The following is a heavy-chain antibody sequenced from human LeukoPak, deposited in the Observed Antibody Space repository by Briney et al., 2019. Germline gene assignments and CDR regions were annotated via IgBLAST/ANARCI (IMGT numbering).Heavy chain of an antibody. V-gene: IGHV3-33*01. CDR2: IWYDGSNK. Sequence: GRSLRLSCAASGFTFSSYGMHWVRQAPGKGLEWVAVIWYDGSNKYYADSVKGRFTISRDNSKNTLYLQMNSLRAEDTAVYYCARVGFISGWYYFDYWGQGTLVTVSS. J-gene: IGHJ4*02. CDR3: ARVGFISGWYYFDY. CDR1: GFTFSSYG. D-gene: IGHD6-19*01.